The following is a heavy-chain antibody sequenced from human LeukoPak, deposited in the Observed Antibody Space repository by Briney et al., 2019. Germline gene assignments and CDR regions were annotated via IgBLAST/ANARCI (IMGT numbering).Heavy chain of an antibody. D-gene: IGHD3-10*01. CDR3: ARGGSWFAP. J-gene: IGHJ5*02. Sequence: GGSLRLSCVASGFTFSVYWMSWVRQAPGTGLEWVANIKEDGSEKYYVDSVKGRFTISRDNAKNSLYLQMSSLRAEDTAVYYCARGGSWFAPWGQGTLVTVSS. CDR1: GFTFSVYW. CDR2: IKEDGSEK. V-gene: IGHV3-7*01.